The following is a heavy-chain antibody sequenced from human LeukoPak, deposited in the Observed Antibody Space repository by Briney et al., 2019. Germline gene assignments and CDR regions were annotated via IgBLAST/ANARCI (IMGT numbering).Heavy chain of an antibody. V-gene: IGHV1-18*01. CDR2: ISASNRNT. CDR3: ARGLKRFLEWPKTYYFDY. D-gene: IGHD3-3*01. J-gene: IGHJ4*02. CDR1: GYTFTSYG. Sequence: GASVKVSCKASGYTFTSYGISWVRQAPGQGLEWMGWISASNRNTNYAQKLQGRVTMTTDTSTSTAYMELRSLRSDDTAVYYCARGLKRFLEWPKTYYFDYWGQGTLVTVSS.